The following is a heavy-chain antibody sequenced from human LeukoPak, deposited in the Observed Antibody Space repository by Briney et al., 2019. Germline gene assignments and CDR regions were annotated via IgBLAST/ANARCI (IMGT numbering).Heavy chain of an antibody. V-gene: IGHV1-69*13. CDR2: IIPIFGTA. CDR1: GGTFSSYA. CDR3: ASTYSGSYEGFDP. J-gene: IGHJ5*02. D-gene: IGHD1-26*01. Sequence: ASVKVSCKASGGTFSSYAISWVRQAPGQGLEWMGGIIPIFGTANYAQKFQGRVTITADESTSTACMELSSLRSEDTAVYYCASTYSGSYEGFDPWGQGTLVTVSS.